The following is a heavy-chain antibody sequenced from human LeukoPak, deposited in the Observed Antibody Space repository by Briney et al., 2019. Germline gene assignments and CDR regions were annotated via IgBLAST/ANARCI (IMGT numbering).Heavy chain of an antibody. J-gene: IGHJ4*02. CDR3: ARVWCSGARCFEFDY. CDR2: INPSGGST. CDR1: GYIFTSHY. V-gene: IGHV1-46*01. Sequence: GASVKVSCKASGYIFTSHYMQWVRQAPGQGLEWMGIINPSGGSTSYAQKFQGRVTMTRDTSTNTVYMELSSLRSEDTAVYYCARVWCSGARCFEFDYWGQGTLVTVSS. D-gene: IGHD2-15*01.